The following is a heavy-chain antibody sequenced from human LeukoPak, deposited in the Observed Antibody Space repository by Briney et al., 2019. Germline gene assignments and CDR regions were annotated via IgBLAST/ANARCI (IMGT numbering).Heavy chain of an antibody. CDR1: GFTFSSYS. J-gene: IGHJ3*02. CDR3: ARDRLYCSGTSCYTGNAFDI. CDR2: ISSSSSYI. D-gene: IGHD2-2*02. Sequence: GGSLRLSCAASGFTFSSYSMNWVRQAPGKGLEWVSSISSSSSYIYYADSMKGRFTISRDNAKNSLHLQMNSLTVEDTAVYYCARDRLYCSGTSCYTGNAFDIWGQETMVTVSS. V-gene: IGHV3-21*01.